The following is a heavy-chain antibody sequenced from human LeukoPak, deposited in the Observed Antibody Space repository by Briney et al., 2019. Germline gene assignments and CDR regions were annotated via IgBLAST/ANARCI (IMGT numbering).Heavy chain of an antibody. CDR2: INWNGGST. Sequence: PGRSLRLSCAASGFTFDDYGMGWVRQAPGKGLEWVSGINWNGGSTGYADSVKGRFTISRDNAKNSLYLQMNSLRAEDTALYHCARMVPATGYYYYYYMDVWGKGTTVTVSS. J-gene: IGHJ6*03. CDR1: GFTFDDYG. D-gene: IGHD2-2*01. CDR3: ARMVPATGYYYYYYMDV. V-gene: IGHV3-20*01.